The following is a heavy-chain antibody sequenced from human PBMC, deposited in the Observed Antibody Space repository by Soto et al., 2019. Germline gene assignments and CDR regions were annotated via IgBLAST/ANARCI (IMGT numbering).Heavy chain of an antibody. CDR3: ARANDPSGNYIQYFDY. CDR1: GDSVSSNSAA. CDR2: TYYRSRWYD. J-gene: IGHJ4*02. D-gene: IGHD3-22*01. V-gene: IGHV6-1*01. Sequence: QTLSLTCAISGDSVSSNSAAWNWIRQSPSRGLEWLGRTYYRSRWYDDYAESVRGRIAVNPDTSKNQFSLQLNSVTPEDTAVYFCARANDPSGNYIQYFDYWGQGTLVTVSS.